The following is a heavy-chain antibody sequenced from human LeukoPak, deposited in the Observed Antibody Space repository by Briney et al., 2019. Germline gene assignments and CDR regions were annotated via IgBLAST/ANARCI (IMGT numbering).Heavy chain of an antibody. D-gene: IGHD3-3*01. CDR3: AKVKGVTIFGVVPGAFDI. CDR1: GLTFSSYA. J-gene: IGHJ3*02. CDR2: ISGSGGST. Sequence: GGSMRLSCAASGLTFSSYAMSWVRQAPGKGLEWVSAISGSGGSTYYADSVKGRFTISRDNSKNTLYLQMNSLRAEDTAVYYCAKVKGVTIFGVVPGAFDIWGQGTMVTVSS. V-gene: IGHV3-23*01.